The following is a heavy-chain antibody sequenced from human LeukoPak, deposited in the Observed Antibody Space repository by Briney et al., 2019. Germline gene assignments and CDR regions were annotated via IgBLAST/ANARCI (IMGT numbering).Heavy chain of an antibody. J-gene: IGHJ6*03. CDR1: GGSFSSYF. CDR3: AREDSGSYYNYYYFYMDV. V-gene: IGHV4-4*07. D-gene: IGHD3-10*01. Sequence: PSETLSLTCSISGGSFSSYFWSWVRQPAGKGLEWIGRIYPGGNTNYNPSLKSRVTLSVDTSKTQFSLRLSSVTAADTAVYYCAREDSGSYYNYYYFYMDVWGKGTTVTISS. CDR2: IYPGGNT.